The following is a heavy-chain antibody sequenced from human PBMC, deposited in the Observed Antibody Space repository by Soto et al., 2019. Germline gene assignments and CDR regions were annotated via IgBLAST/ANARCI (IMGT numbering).Heavy chain of an antibody. D-gene: IGHD2-15*01. Sequence: QVQLVQSGAEVRKPGSSVKVSCKASGGTFSSYALNWVRQAPGQGLEWMGGIIPIFDTPNYSQKFQGRVTITADESTSTVYMELTGLRSEDTAVYYCARGGGYCSGGTCYGDAFNIWGQGTMVTVSS. CDR3: ARGGGYCSGGTCYGDAFNI. CDR2: IIPIFDTP. V-gene: IGHV1-69*01. CDR1: GGTFSSYA. J-gene: IGHJ3*02.